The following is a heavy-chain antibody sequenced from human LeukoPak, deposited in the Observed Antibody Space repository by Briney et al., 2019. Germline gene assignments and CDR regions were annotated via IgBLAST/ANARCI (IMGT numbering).Heavy chain of an antibody. Sequence: RASVKVSCKASGYTFTGYYMHWVRQAPGQGLEWMGRINPNSGGANYAQKFQGRVTLTRDTSISTAYMELSRLRSEDTAVYYCASHMHNSYGSVYWGQGTLVTVSS. V-gene: IGHV1-2*06. CDR1: GYTFTGYY. CDR2: INPNSGGA. D-gene: IGHD5-18*01. CDR3: ASHMHNSYGSVY. J-gene: IGHJ4*02.